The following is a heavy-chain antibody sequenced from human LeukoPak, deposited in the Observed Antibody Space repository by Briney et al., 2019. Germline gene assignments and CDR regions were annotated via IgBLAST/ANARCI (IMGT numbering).Heavy chain of an antibody. CDR3: ARMDIYYYYGMDV. D-gene: IGHD3/OR15-3a*01. V-gene: IGHV3-7*01. CDR2: IKQDRSEK. Sequence: GGSPRLSCAASGFTFSSYWMSWVRQAPGKGLEWVANIKQDRSEKYYVDSVKGRFTISRDNAKNSLYLQMNSLRAEDTAVYYCARMDIYYYYGMDVWGQGTTVTVSS. CDR1: GFTFSSYW. J-gene: IGHJ6*02.